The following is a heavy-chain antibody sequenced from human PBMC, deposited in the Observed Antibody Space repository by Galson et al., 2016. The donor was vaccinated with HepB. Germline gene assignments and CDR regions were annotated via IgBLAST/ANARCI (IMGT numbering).Heavy chain of an antibody. CDR3: ASSNFNCSSTSCYINWFDP. Sequence: SVKVSCKASGGTFSSYAISWVRQAPGQGLEWMGGIIPILGIANYAQKFQGRVTITADKSTSTAYMELSSLRSEATAVYYCASSNFNCSSTSCYINWFDPWGQGTLVTVSS. V-gene: IGHV1-69*10. CDR2: IIPILGIA. D-gene: IGHD2-2*02. J-gene: IGHJ5*02. CDR1: GGTFSSYA.